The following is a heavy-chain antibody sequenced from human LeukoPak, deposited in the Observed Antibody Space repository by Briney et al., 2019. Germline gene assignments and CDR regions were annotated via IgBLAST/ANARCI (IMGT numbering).Heavy chain of an antibody. CDR1: GGSFSGYY. CDR3: ARGRTTVTRFDY. V-gene: IGHV4-34*01. Sequence: PSETLSLTCAVYGGSFSGYYWSWIRRPPGKGLEWIGEINHSGSTNHNPSLKSRVTISVDTSKNQFSLKLSSVTAADTAVYYCARGRTTVTRFDYWGQGTLVTVSS. CDR2: INHSGST. J-gene: IGHJ4*02. D-gene: IGHD4-17*01.